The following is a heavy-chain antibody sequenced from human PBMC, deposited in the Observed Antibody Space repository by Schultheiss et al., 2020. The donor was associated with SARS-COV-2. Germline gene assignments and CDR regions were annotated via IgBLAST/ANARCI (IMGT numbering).Heavy chain of an antibody. Sequence: SETLSLTCAVSGYSISSGYYWGWIRQPPGKGLEWIGEINHSGSTNYNPSLKSRVTISVDTSKNQFSLKLSSVTAADTALYYCARDRGVWAFDIWGQGTMVTVSS. CDR2: INHSGST. CDR3: ARDRGVWAFDI. V-gene: IGHV4-38-2*02. CDR1: GYSISSGYY. J-gene: IGHJ3*02.